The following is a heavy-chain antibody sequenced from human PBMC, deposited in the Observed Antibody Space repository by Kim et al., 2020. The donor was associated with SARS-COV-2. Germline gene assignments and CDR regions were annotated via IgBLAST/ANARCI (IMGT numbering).Heavy chain of an antibody. J-gene: IGHJ4*02. Sequence: SETLSLTCTVSGGSISSSSYYWGWIRQPPGKGLEWIGSIYYSGSTYYNPSLKSRVTISVDTSKNQFSLKLSSVTAADTAVYYCARHEPPYDYVWGSYRLILGFDYWGQGTLVTVSS. D-gene: IGHD3-16*02. V-gene: IGHV4-39*01. CDR2: IYYSGST. CDR3: ARHEPPYDYVWGSYRLILGFDY. CDR1: GGSISSSSYY.